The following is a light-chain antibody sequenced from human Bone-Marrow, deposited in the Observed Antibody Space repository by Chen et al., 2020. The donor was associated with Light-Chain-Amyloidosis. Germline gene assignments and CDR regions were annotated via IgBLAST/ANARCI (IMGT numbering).Light chain of an antibody. J-gene: IGLJ2*01. Sequence: QSVLTQPPSVSAAPGQQVTTSFSRSSSNIGKNHVSWYQQFPGTVPKLLIYDNDKRPSGIPDRFSGSKSGTSATLGITGLQTGDEADYYCGAWDSSLSAVVFGGGTKLTVL. V-gene: IGLV1-51*01. CDR1: SSNIGKNH. CDR2: DND. CDR3: GAWDSSLSAVV.